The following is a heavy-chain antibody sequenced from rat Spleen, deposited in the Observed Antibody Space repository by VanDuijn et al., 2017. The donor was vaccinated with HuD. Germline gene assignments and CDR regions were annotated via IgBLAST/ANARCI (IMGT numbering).Heavy chain of an antibody. J-gene: IGHJ3*01. V-gene: IGHV5S14*01. CDR2: ISTGGGKT. CDR3: ARHNYGGYWFAY. CDR1: ASTFSNLS. D-gene: IGHD1-11*01. Sequence: EVQLVESGGGLVQPGRSLTLSCAASASTFSNLSMAWVRQTPTKGGEGVAGISTGGGKTYYLASVKGRFTISRDNAKNTQYLQMDSLRSEDTATYCCARHNYGGYWFAYWGQGTLVTVSS.